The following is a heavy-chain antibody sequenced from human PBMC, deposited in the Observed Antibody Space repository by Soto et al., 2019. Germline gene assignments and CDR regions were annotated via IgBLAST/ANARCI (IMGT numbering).Heavy chain of an antibody. D-gene: IGHD3-22*01. Sequence: PSENLSLTCTVSGGSIDRSNYYWDWIRQPPGKGLEWIGTTYYNGNAYYNPSLKSRVTMSVDTSKNQFSLKLISVTAADTAVYYCARHFVAVVIKGWGYWGQGTLVTVSS. CDR1: GGSIDRSNYY. V-gene: IGHV4-39*01. J-gene: IGHJ4*02. CDR2: TYYNGNA. CDR3: ARHFVAVVIKGWGY.